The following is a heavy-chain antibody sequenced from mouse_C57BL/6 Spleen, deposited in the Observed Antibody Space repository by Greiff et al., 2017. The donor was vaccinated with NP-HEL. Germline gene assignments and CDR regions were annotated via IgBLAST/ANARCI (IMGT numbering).Heavy chain of an antibody. CDR1: GFSLPRYG. CDR2: IWGDGST. CDR3: ATLITTVGEPYWYFDV. V-gene: IGHV2-3*01. D-gene: IGHD1-1*01. Sequence: VKLVESGPGLVAPSQSLSITCTVSGFSLPRYGVSWVRQPPGKGLAWLGVIWGDGSTNYHSALISRLSISNDNSKSQVFLKLNRLQTDDTATYYCATLITTVGEPYWYFDVWGTGTTVTVSS. J-gene: IGHJ1*03.